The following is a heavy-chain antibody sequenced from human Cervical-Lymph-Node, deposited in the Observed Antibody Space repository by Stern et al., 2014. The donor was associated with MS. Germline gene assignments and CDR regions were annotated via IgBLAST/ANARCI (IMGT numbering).Heavy chain of an antibody. CDR3: AHRPDSQTFDY. J-gene: IGHJ4*02. V-gene: IGHV2-5*02. CDR1: GFSLTTDGVA. CDR2: MYWDDDK. D-gene: IGHD5-18*01. Sequence: QVTLRESGPTLVKSTQTLTLTCTVSGFSLTTDGVAVGWIRQPPGEALEWLGFMYWDDDKRYSPPLKSRLTITRDTSKNQVVLTMTHMAPVDTATYFCAHRPDSQTFDYWGQGILVTVSS.